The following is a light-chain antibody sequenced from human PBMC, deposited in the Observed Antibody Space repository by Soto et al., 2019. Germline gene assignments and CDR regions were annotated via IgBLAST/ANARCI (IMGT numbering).Light chain of an antibody. V-gene: IGLV2-11*01. CDR3: CSYAGSYTLV. J-gene: IGLJ2*01. CDR1: GSDVGGYNY. Sequence: QSALTQPRSVSGSPGQSVTISCTGTGSDVGGYNYVSWYQQHPGKAPKLMIYDVSKRPSGVPDRFSGSKSGNTASLTISGLQGEDEADYSCCSYAGSYTLVFGGGTKLTVL. CDR2: DVS.